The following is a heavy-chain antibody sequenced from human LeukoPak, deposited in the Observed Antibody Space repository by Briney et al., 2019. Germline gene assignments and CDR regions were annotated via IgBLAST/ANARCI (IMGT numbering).Heavy chain of an antibody. Sequence: SETLSLTCTVSGGSISNYYWSWIRQPPGKGLEWIGYIYYGGSTNYNPSLKSRVTISVDTSKNQFSLKLSSVTAADTAVYYCAGGRSYYFDYWGQGTLVTVSS. CDR3: AGGRSYYFDY. V-gene: IGHV4-59*08. J-gene: IGHJ4*02. CDR1: GGSISNYY. CDR2: IYYGGST. D-gene: IGHD3-16*01.